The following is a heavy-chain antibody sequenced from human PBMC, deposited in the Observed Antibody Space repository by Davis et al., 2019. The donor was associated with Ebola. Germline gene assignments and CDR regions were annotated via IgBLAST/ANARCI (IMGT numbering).Heavy chain of an antibody. CDR3: ARRYRDNYGMDV. V-gene: IGHV4-59*08. CDR2: FYYSGRT. J-gene: IGHJ6*02. Sequence: SETLSLTCTVPGGSISSYYWRWIRQPPGKGLEGIGYFYYSGRTNYNPSLKSRVTISVDTSKNQFSLKLGSVTAADTAVYYCARRYRDNYGMDVWGQGTTVTVSS. CDR1: GGSISSYY. D-gene: IGHD5-18*01.